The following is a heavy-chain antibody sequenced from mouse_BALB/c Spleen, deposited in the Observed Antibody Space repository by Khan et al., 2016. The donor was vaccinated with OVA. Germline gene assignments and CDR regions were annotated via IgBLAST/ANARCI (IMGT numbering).Heavy chain of an antibody. CDR3: ARGSGYDRFAY. Sequence: QVQLQQSGPELVRPGVSVKISCKGSGYTFTDYAMHWVKQSHAKSLEWIGVISTYYGNTDYNQKFKGKATMTVDKSSNTAYMEIARFTSEDSAIYYCARGSGYDRFAYWGQGTLVTVSA. V-gene: IGHV1S137*01. D-gene: IGHD2-2*01. J-gene: IGHJ3*01. CDR1: GYTFTDYA. CDR2: ISTYYGNT.